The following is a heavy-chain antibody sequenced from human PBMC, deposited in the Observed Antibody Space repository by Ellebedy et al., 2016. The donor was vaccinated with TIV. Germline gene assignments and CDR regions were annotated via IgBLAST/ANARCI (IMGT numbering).Heavy chain of an antibody. CDR1: GGSFSGYY. CDR2: INHSGST. Sequence: SETLSLTXAVYGGSFSGYYWSWIRQPPGKGLEWIGEINHSGSTNYNPSLKSRVTISVDTSKNQFSLKLSSVTAADTAVYYCGSLGTGSSWYYYYYGMDVWGQGTTVTVSS. V-gene: IGHV4-34*01. D-gene: IGHD6-13*01. CDR3: GSLGTGSSWYYYYYGMDV. J-gene: IGHJ6*02.